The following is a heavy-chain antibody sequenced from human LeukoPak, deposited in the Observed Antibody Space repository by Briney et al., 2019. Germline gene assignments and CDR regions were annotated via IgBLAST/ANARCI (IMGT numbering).Heavy chain of an antibody. V-gene: IGHV3-23*01. Sequence: GGSLRLSCAASGFTFSAYAMSWVRQAPGKGLEWVAGISVSGGTTDYADSVKGRFTISRDNSKNTLYLQMNSLRAEDTAVYYCAKVMGSSSSSDYWGHGTLVTVSS. CDR1: GFTFSAYA. D-gene: IGHD6-13*01. J-gene: IGHJ4*01. CDR3: AKVMGSSSSSDY. CDR2: ISVSGGTT.